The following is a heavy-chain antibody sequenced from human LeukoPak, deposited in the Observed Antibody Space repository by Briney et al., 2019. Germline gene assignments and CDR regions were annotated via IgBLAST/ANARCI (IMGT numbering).Heavy chain of an antibody. V-gene: IGHV1-18*01. J-gene: IGHJ4*02. CDR2: ISAYNGNT. D-gene: IGHD3-22*01. CDR3: ARDGYYDSSGYFTVYYFDY. Sequence: GASVTVSCKASGYTFTSYGISWVRQAPGQGLEWMGWISAYNGNTNYAQKLQGRVTMTTDTSTSTAYMELRSLRSDDTAVYYCARDGYYDSSGYFTVYYFDYWGQGTLVTVSS. CDR1: GYTFTSYG.